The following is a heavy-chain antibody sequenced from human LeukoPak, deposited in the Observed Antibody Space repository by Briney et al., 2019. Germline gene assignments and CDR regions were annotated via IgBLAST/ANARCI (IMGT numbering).Heavy chain of an antibody. J-gene: IGHJ4*02. CDR3: ARLAGYYDSSGVDLCCFDY. CDR2: IYPGDSDT. Sequence: GESLKISCKGSGYSFTSYWIGWVRQMPGKGLEWMGIIYPGDSDTRYSPSFQGQVTISADKSISTAYLQWSSLKASDTAMYYCARLAGYYDSSGVDLCCFDYWGQGTLVTVSP. V-gene: IGHV5-51*01. D-gene: IGHD3-22*01. CDR1: GYSFTSYW.